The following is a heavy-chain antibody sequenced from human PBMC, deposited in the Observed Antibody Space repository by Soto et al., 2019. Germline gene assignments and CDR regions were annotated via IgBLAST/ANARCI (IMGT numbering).Heavy chain of an antibody. D-gene: IGHD2-21*02. Sequence: PGGSLRLSCAASGFTFSNYAMTWVRQAPGKGLEWVSVFESGGSIYYADSVKGRFIISRDYAKNTVYLQMNSLRADDTAVYYWARAGVTPHFFDYWGQGTLVTVSS. J-gene: IGHJ4*02. CDR3: ARAGVTPHFFDY. CDR1: GFTFSNYA. V-gene: IGHV3-23*01. CDR2: FESGGSI.